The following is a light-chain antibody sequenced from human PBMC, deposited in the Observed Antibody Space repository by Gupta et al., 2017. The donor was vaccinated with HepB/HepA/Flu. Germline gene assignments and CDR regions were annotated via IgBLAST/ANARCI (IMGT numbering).Light chain of an antibody. J-gene: IGLJ3*02. CDR3: MLFYGTTWV. V-gene: IGLV7-43*01. CDR2: SIN. CDR1: TGAVSSDHH. Sequence: QTVVTQEPSLTVSPGGTVTLTCASSTGAVSSDHHPNWFQQKPGQAPKALIYSINNKHSWTPARFSGSLLGGKAALTLSGVQPEDEADYYCMLFYGTTWVFGGGTKLNVL.